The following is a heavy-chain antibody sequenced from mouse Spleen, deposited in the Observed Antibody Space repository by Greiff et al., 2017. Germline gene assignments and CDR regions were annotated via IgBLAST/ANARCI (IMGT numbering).Heavy chain of an antibody. J-gene: IGHJ4*01. D-gene: IGHD2-2*01. CDR1: GYSFTGYF. CDR3: GYGYDGAMDY. Sequence: EVMLVESGPELVKPGASVKISCKASGYSFTGYFMNWVKQSHGKSLEWIGRINPYNGDTFYNQKFKGKATSTVDKSSSTAHMELLSLTSEDSAVYYCGYGYDGAMDYWGQGTSVTVSS. CDR2: INPYNGDT. V-gene: IGHV1-37*01.